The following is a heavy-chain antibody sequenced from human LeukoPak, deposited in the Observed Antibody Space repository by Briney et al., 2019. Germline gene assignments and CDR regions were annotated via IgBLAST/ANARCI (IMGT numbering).Heavy chain of an antibody. J-gene: IGHJ4*02. Sequence: XVKVSCKASGYTFTSYGISWVRQAPGQGLEWMGRIIPIFGTANYAQKFQGRVTITTDESTSTAYMELSSLRSEDTAVYYCARAQYCSRGNCYDLDYWGLGTLVTVSS. V-gene: IGHV1-69*05. CDR1: GYTFTSYG. CDR3: ARAQYCSRGNCYDLDY. D-gene: IGHD2-15*01. CDR2: IIPIFGTA.